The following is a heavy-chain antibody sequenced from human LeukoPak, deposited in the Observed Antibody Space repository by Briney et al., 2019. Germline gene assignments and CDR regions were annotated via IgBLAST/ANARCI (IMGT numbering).Heavy chain of an antibody. J-gene: IGHJ4*02. CDR3: ARDRSYLDYYDSSGYYYDY. CDR1: GFTFSSYW. Sequence: GGSLRLSCAASGFTFSSYWMSWARQAPGKGLEWVANIKQDGSVKYYVDSVKGRFTISRDNAKNSLYLQMNSLRAEDTAVYYCARDRSYLDYYDSSGYYYDYWGQGTLVTVSS. CDR2: IKQDGSVK. D-gene: IGHD3-22*01. V-gene: IGHV3-7*01.